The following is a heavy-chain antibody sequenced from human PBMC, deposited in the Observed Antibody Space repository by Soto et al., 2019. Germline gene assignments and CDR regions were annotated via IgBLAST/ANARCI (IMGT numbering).Heavy chain of an antibody. V-gene: IGHV3-21*01. CDR3: ARDLRGYDIWGHRYYFDY. D-gene: IGHD5-12*01. CDR2: ISSSSSYI. J-gene: IGHJ4*02. CDR1: GFTFSSYS. Sequence: EVQLVESGGGLVKPGGSLRLSCAASGFTFSSYSMNWVRQAPGKGLEWVSSISSSSSYIYYADSVKGRFTISRDNAKNSLYLQMNSLRAEDTAVYYCARDLRGYDIWGHRYYFDYWGQGTLVTVSS.